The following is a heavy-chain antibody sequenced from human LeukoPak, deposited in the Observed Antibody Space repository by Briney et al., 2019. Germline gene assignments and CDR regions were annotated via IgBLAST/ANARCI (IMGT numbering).Heavy chain of an antibody. CDR2: ISTTSSYI. Sequence: PGGSLRLSCAASGFTFSSYSMNWVRQAPGKGLEWVSSISTTSSYIYYADSVKGRFTISRDNAKNSLYMEMNNLRAEDTAVYYCTRGEFHTGDYYYYFDHWGQGTLVTVSS. J-gene: IGHJ4*02. CDR1: GFTFSSYS. D-gene: IGHD3-22*01. CDR3: TRGEFHTGDYYYYFDH. V-gene: IGHV3-21*01.